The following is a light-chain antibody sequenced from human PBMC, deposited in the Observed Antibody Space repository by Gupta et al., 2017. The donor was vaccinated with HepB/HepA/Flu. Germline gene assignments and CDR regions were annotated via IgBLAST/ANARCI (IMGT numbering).Light chain of an antibody. V-gene: IGLV1-44*01. J-gene: IGLJ3*02. Sequence: QSVLTQPPSASGTPGQRVTISCSGSSSNIGSNTVTWYQQLPGTAPKLLIYSIDKRPSGVPDRFSGSKSGTSASLDISGLQSEDEADYYCATWDDSLSGVVFGGGTKLTVL. CDR3: ATWDDSLSGVV. CDR1: SSNIGSNT. CDR2: SID.